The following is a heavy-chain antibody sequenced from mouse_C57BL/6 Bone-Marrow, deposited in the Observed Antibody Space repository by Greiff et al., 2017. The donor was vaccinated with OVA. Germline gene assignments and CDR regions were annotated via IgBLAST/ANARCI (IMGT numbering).Heavy chain of an antibody. J-gene: IGHJ3*01. D-gene: IGHD3-2*02. CDR2: IHPNSGST. V-gene: IGHV1-64*01. CDR1: GYTFTSYW. CDR3: ARSSQALAWFAY. Sequence: VQLQQPGAELVKPGASVKLSCKASGYTFTSYWMHWVKQRPGQGLEWIGMIHPNSGSTNYNEKFKSKATLTVDKSSSTAYMQLSSLTSEDSAVYYCARSSQALAWFAYWGQGTLVTVSA.